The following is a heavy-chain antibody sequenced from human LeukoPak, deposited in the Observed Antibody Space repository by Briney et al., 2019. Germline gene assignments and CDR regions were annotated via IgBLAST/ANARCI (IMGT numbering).Heavy chain of an antibody. CDR1: GGSISSYY. CDR2: IYYSGST. V-gene: IGHV4-59*01. Sequence: SETLSLTCTVSGGSISSYYRSWIRQPPGKGLEWIGYIYYSGSTNYNPSLKSRVTISVDTSKNQFSLKLSSVTAADTAVYYCARDLQYYYGSGSYYRMFDPWGQGTLVTVSS. D-gene: IGHD3-10*01. J-gene: IGHJ5*02. CDR3: ARDLQYYYGSGSYYRMFDP.